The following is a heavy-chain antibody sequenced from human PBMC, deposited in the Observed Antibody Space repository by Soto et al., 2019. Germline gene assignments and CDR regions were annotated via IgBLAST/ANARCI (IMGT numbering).Heavy chain of an antibody. CDR1: GFTFSSYG. V-gene: IGHV3-33*01. CDR2: IWYDGSNK. CDR3: ARAGMGYCSGGSCYSDYYYYGMDV. J-gene: IGHJ6*02. Sequence: GGSLRLSCAASGFTFSSYGMHWVRQAPGKGLEWVAVIWYDGSNKYYADSVKGRFTISRDNSKNTLYLQMNSLRAEDTAVYYCARAGMGYCSGGSCYSDYYYYGMDVWGQGTTVTVSS. D-gene: IGHD2-15*01.